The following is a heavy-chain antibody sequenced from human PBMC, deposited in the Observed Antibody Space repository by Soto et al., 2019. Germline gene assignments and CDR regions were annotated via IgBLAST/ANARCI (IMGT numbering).Heavy chain of an antibody. CDR1: GFTFSNYD. Sequence: GGSLRLSCAAAGFTFSNYDMHWVRQAPGKGLEWVSGISWNSGSIGYADSVKGRFTISRDNAKNTLYLQMNSLRAEDTALYYCAKEGGYETPHFDYWGQGTLVNVSS. J-gene: IGHJ4*02. CDR3: AKEGGYETPHFDY. CDR2: ISWNSGSI. D-gene: IGHD5-12*01. V-gene: IGHV3-9*01.